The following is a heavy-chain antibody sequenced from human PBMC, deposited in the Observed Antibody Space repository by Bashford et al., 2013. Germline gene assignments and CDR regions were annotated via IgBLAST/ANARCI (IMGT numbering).Heavy chain of an antibody. CDR2: INPNRGGT. CDR1: GYTFTGYY. J-gene: IGHJ4*02. Sequence: SVKVSCKASGYTFTGYYMHWVRQAPGQGLEWMGWINPNRGGTNYAQKFQGRVTMTRDTSISTAYMELSRLRSDDTAVYYCARDDNPYSSGWYQIDYWGQGTLVTVSS. CDR3: ARDDNPYSSGWYQIDY. V-gene: IGHV1-2*02. D-gene: IGHD6-19*01.